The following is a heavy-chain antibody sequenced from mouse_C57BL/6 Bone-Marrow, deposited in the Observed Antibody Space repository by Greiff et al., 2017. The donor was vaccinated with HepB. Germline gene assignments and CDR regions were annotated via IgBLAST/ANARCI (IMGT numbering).Heavy chain of an antibody. CDR3: AREGAYYYAMDY. CDR1: GISITTGNYR. D-gene: IGHD3-1*01. Sequence: EVHLVESGPGLVKPSQPVFLTCTVTGISITTGNYRWSWIRQFPGNKLEWIGYIYYSGTITYNPSLTSRTTITRDTPKNQFFLEMNSLTAEDTATYYCAREGAYYYAMDYWGQGTSVTVSS. CDR2: IYYSGTI. V-gene: IGHV3-5*01. J-gene: IGHJ4*01.